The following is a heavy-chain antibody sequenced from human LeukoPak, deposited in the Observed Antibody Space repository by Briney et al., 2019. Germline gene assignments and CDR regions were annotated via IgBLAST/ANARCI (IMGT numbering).Heavy chain of an antibody. D-gene: IGHD6-19*01. CDR1: GFTFSSYA. J-gene: IGHJ6*03. CDR3: ARKYSSGWYGDYYYYMDV. CDR2: ISSSSTI. Sequence: GGSLRLSCAASGFTFSSYAMSWVRQAPGKGLEWVSYISSSSTIYYADSVKGRFTISRDNAKNSLYLQMNSLRAEDTAVYYCARKYSSGWYGDYYYYMDVWGKGTTVTVSS. V-gene: IGHV3-48*01.